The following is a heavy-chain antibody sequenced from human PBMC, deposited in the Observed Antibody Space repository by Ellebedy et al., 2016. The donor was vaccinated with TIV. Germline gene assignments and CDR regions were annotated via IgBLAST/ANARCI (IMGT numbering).Heavy chain of an antibody. J-gene: IGHJ4*02. Sequence: GGSLRLXCAASGFTFSSYWMSWVRQAPGKGLEWVANIKQDGSEKYYVDSVKGRFTISRDNAKNSLYLQMNSLRAEDTAVYYCAKTIAARPRGVFDYWGQGTLVTVSS. CDR1: GFTFSSYW. CDR2: IKQDGSEK. CDR3: AKTIAARPRGVFDY. V-gene: IGHV3-7*01. D-gene: IGHD6-6*01.